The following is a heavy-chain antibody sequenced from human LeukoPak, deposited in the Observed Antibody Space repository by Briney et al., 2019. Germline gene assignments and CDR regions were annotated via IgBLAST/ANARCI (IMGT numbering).Heavy chain of an antibody. J-gene: IGHJ3*02. CDR3: ARAAYCSSTSCHDAFDI. CDR1: GGTFSSYA. D-gene: IGHD2-2*01. V-gene: IGHV1-69*13. CDR2: IIPIFGTA. Sequence: SVKVSCKASGGTFSSYAISWVRQAPGQGLEWMGGIIPIFGTANYAQKFQGRVTITADESTSTAYMELSSLRSEDTAVYYCARAAYCSSTSCHDAFDIWGQGTLVTVSS.